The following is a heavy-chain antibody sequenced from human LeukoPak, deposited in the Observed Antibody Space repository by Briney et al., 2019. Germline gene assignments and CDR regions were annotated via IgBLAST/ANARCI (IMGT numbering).Heavy chain of an antibody. D-gene: IGHD2-2*01. CDR2: TSYDGSSK. V-gene: IGHV3-30*18. Sequence: PGGSLRLSCAASGFTFSSYGMHWVRQAPGKGLEWVAVTSYDGSSKYYGDSVKGRFTISRDNSKNTLYLQMNSLRAEDSAVYHCAKEVLPTVLWGAMDVWGQGTTVTVSS. J-gene: IGHJ6*02. CDR3: AKEVLPTVLWGAMDV. CDR1: GFTFSSYG.